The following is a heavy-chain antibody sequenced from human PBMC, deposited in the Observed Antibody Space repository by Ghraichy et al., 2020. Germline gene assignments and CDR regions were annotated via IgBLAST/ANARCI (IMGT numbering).Heavy chain of an antibody. J-gene: IGHJ4*02. CDR1: GYTFTGYY. D-gene: IGHD3-22*01. CDR3: ARPYYDSSGYSFDY. Sequence: ASVKVSCKASGYTFTGYYMHWVRQAPGQGLEWMGWINPNSGGTNYAQKFQGWVTMTRDTSISTAYMELSRLRSDDTAVYYCARPYYDSSGYSFDYWGQGTLVTVSS. CDR2: INPNSGGT. V-gene: IGHV1-2*04.